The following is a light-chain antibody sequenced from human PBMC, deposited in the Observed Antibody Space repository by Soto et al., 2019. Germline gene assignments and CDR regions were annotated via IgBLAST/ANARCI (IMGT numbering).Light chain of an antibody. Sequence: EVVLTQSPVTLSLSPGERATLSCRASQSFRGLLAWYQQKPGQAPRLLIYDAYNRATGIPPRFSGSGSGTDFPLTISSLEPEDSAVYYCQQRHAWPITFGQGTRLEIK. CDR3: QQRHAWPIT. V-gene: IGKV3-11*01. J-gene: IGKJ5*01. CDR2: DAY. CDR1: QSFRGL.